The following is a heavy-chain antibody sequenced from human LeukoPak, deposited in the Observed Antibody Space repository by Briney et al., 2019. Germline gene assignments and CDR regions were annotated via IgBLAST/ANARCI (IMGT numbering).Heavy chain of an antibody. CDR3: AKDISPTPSIAARRYGMDV. V-gene: IGHV3-48*04. Sequence: GSLRLSCAASGFTFSDYTMNWVRQAPGKGLEWISYIDISSSSTYYADSVKGRFTISRDNAKNSLYLQMNSLRAEDTALYYSAKDISPTPSIAARRYGMDVWGQGTTVTVSS. CDR2: IDISSSST. J-gene: IGHJ6*02. D-gene: IGHD6-6*01. CDR1: GFTFSDYT.